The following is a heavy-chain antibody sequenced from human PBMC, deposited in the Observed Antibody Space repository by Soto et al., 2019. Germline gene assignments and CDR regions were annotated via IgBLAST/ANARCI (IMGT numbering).Heavy chain of an antibody. J-gene: IGHJ4*02. D-gene: IGHD6-19*01. Sequence: QVQLVQSGAAVKKPGSSVKVSCKASVSTFSSYAISWVRQAPGQGLEWMGGIIPIFGTANYAHKFQGRVTITADESTSTAYMELSSLRSEDTAVYYCAGGRIAVAGAFDYWGQRTLVTVSS. CDR3: AGGRIAVAGAFDY. CDR1: VSTFSSYA. V-gene: IGHV1-69*01. CDR2: IIPIFGTA.